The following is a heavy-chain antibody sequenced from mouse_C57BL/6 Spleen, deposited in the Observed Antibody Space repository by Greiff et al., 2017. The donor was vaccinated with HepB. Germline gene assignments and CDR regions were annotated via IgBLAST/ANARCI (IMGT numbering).Heavy chain of an antibody. J-gene: IGHJ3*01. Sequence: VQPQQSGPELVKPGASVKISCKASGYAFSSSWMNRVKQRPGKGPERIGRTYPGDGDTNSKGKFKGKATLTADKSASTAYMQLSSLTSEDSAVYFCAGGEAYGPWFAYLSQGTLVTVSA. D-gene: IGHD6-5*01. CDR2: TYPGDGDT. CDR3: AGGEAYGPWFAY. CDR1: GYAFSSSW. V-gene: IGHV1-82*01.